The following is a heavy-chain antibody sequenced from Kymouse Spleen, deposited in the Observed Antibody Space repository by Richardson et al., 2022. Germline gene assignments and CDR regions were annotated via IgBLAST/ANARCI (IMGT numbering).Heavy chain of an antibody. CDR1: GGSISSSSYY. CDR3: ARHGLELPYYYGMDV. CDR2: IYYSGST. J-gene: IGHJ6*02. V-gene: IGHV4-39*01. Sequence: QLQLQESGPGLVKPSETLSLTCTVSGGSISSSSYYWGWIRQPPGKGLEWIGSIYYSGSTYYNPSLKSRVTISVDTSKNQFSLKLSSVTAADTAVYYCARHGLELPYYYGMDVWGQGTTVTVSS. D-gene: IGHD1-7*01.